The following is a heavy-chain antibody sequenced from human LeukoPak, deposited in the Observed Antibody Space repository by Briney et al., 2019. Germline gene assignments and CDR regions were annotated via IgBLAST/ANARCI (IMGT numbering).Heavy chain of an antibody. Sequence: GGSLRLSCAASGFTFSSYCMHWVRQAPGKGLEWVADIRYNGSNKYYADSVKGRFTISRDNSKNTLYLQMNSLRAEDTAVYYCAIIAVDAFDIWGQGTMVTVSS. CDR2: IRYNGSNK. CDR1: GFTFSSYC. D-gene: IGHD6-19*01. V-gene: IGHV3-33*01. J-gene: IGHJ3*02. CDR3: AIIAVDAFDI.